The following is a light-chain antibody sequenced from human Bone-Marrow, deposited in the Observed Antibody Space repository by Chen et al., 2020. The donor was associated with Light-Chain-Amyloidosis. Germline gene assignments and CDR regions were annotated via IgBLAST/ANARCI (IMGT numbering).Light chain of an antibody. CDR3: CSLADTSTSV. J-gene: IGLJ2*01. CDR1: TTDVGLHNY. V-gene: IGLV2-11*01. Sequence: QSALTQPRSVSGSPGQSITISCTGTTTDVGLHNYVSWYHQFPGKVPKLIIYDVLKRPPGVPDRFSGSKSGNTASLTISSLQAEDEADYYCCSLADTSTSVFGGGTRLTVL. CDR2: DVL.